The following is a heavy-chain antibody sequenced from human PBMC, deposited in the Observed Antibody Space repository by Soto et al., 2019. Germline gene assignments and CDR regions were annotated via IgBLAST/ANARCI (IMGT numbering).Heavy chain of an antibody. CDR1: GDTFNFYS. V-gene: IGHV1-69*02. Sequence: QVQLVLSGAEVKRPGSSVKVSCKASGDTFNFYSINWVRQAPGVGLEWVGRVNPILSMSNYAQRFQGRVTMTAEKSTSTAYMELRSLRSEDTAIYYCASSYGSGYRAFDYWGQGALVTVSS. J-gene: IGHJ4*02. CDR2: VNPILSMS. CDR3: ASSYGSGYRAFDY. D-gene: IGHD3-10*01.